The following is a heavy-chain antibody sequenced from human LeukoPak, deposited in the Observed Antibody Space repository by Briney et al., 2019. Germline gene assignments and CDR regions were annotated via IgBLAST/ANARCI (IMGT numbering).Heavy chain of an antibody. CDR1: GFTFSSYG. J-gene: IGHJ6*03. Sequence: GALRLSCAASGFTFSSYGMHWVRQAPGKGLEWVAFIRYDGSNKYYADSVKGRFTISRDNSKNTLYLQMNSPRAEDTAVYYCAKDLGAARGYYYYYMDVWGKGTTVTVSS. CDR3: AKDLGAARGYYYYYMDV. V-gene: IGHV3-30*02. CDR2: IRYDGSNK. D-gene: IGHD6-6*01.